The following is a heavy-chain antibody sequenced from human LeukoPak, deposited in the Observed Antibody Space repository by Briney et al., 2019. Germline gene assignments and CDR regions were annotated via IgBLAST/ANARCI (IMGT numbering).Heavy chain of an antibody. V-gene: IGHV3-73*01. J-gene: IGHJ4*02. CDR1: GFTFSGST. D-gene: IGHD2/OR15-2a*01. CDR3: VGDGHSNTGMNY. CDR2: IRSKANSYVT. Sequence: GGSLKLTCATSGFTFSGSTIHWVRQAPGKGLEWIGHIRSKANSYVTIYGASVKGRFTISRDDSKNTAYLHMNSLKTEDTAVYYCVGDGHSNTGMNYWGQGTLVTVSS.